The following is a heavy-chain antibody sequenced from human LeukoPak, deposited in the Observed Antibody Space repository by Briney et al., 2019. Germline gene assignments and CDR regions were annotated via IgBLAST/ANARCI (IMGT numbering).Heavy chain of an antibody. Sequence: AASVKVSCKASGGTFSSYAISWVRRAPGQGLEWMGGIIPIFGTANYAQKFQGRVTITADESTSTAYMELSSLRSEDTAVYYCARERGYSYGPFDYWGQGTLVTVSS. CDR1: GGTFSSYA. D-gene: IGHD5-18*01. J-gene: IGHJ4*02. V-gene: IGHV1-69*13. CDR2: IIPIFGTA. CDR3: ARERGYSYGPFDY.